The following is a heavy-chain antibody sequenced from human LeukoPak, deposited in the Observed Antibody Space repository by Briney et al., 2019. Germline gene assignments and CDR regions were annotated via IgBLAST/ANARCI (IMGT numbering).Heavy chain of an antibody. V-gene: IGHV3-30*04. J-gene: IGHJ4*02. CDR2: ISYDGSNK. CDR1: GFTFSSYA. Sequence: GGSLRLSCAASGFTFSSYAMHWVRQAPGRGLEWVAVISYDGSNKYYADSVKGRFTISRDNSKNTLYLQMNSLRAEDTAVYYCARDQEYSSSATAANFDYWGQGTLVTVSS. CDR3: ARDQEYSSSATAANFDY. D-gene: IGHD6-6*01.